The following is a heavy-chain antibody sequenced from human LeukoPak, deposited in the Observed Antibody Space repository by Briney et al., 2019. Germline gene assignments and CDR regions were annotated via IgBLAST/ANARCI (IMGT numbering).Heavy chain of an antibody. CDR2: IYTSGST. V-gene: IGHV4-61*02. Sequence: TLSLTCTVSGGSISSGSYYWSWIRQPAGKGLEWIERIYTSGSTNYNPSLKSRVTISVDTSKNQFSLKLSPVTAADTAVYYCARDPSDSSGYYYVEDAFDIWGQGTMVTVSS. J-gene: IGHJ3*02. CDR1: GGSISSGSYY. CDR3: ARDPSDSSGYYYVEDAFDI. D-gene: IGHD3-22*01.